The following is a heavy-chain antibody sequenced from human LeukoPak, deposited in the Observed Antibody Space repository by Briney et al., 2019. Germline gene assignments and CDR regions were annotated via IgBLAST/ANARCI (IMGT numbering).Heavy chain of an antibody. CDR1: GFTFSSYW. J-gene: IGHJ5*02. D-gene: IGHD3-10*01. Sequence: GGSLRVCCAASGFTFSSYWMSWVRQAPGKGLEWVSGISWNSGSIGYADSVKGRFTISRDNAKNSLYPQMNSLRAEDTASHYCAKDMAHDYGSRGPNWFDPWGQGTLVTVSS. CDR3: AKDMAHDYGSRGPNWFDP. V-gene: IGHV3-9*01. CDR2: ISWNSGSI.